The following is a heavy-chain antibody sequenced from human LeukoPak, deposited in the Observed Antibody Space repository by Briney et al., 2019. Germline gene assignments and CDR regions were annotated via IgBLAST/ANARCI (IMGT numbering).Heavy chain of an antibody. D-gene: IGHD2-2*01. J-gene: IGHJ3*02. CDR2: INHSGRT. CDR1: GGSFSGYY. Sequence: SETLSLTCAVYGGSFSGYYWSWIRQPPGKGLEWIGEINHSGRTNYNPSLKSRVTISVDTSKNQFSLKLSSVTAADTAVYYCARFLGYCSSTSCYDAFDIWGQGTMVTVSS. CDR3: ARFLGYCSSTSCYDAFDI. V-gene: IGHV4-34*01.